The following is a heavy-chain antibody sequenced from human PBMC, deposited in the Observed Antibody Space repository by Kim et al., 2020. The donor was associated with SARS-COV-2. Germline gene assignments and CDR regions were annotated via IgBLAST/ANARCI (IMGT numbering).Heavy chain of an antibody. CDR1: GGSISTSSYY. J-gene: IGHJ1*01. Sequence: SETLSLSCTVSGGSISTSSYYWGWIRQTPGTGLEWIGGLYYTGKTYYNPSLKSRVTMSADTSKNQFSLKMNSVTAADTAVYYCARHSGHYDTLTGYQFSYFKYWGQGIQVTVSP. CDR3: ARHSGHYDTLTGYQFSYFKY. D-gene: IGHD3-9*01. CDR2: LYYTGKT. V-gene: IGHV4-39*01.